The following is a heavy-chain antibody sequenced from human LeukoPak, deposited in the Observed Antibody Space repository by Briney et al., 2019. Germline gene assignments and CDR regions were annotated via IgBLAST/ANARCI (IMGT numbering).Heavy chain of an antibody. J-gene: IGHJ4*02. CDR2: ISGDGGNT. CDR1: GFTFGTYA. D-gene: IGHD3-9*01. CDR3: VKTYYDVLTGYKNFDY. Sequence: PGGSLRLSCSASGFTFGTYAMHWVRQAPGKGLESVSTISGDGGNTYYADSVKGRFTISRDNSKHTLFLQMNSLRTEDTAMYYCVKTYYDVLTGYKNFDYWGQGTQVTVSS. V-gene: IGHV3-64D*09.